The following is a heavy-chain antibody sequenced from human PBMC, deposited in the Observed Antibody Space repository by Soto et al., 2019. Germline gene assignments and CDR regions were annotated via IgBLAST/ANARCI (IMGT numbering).Heavy chain of an antibody. J-gene: IGHJ6*03. CDR2: ISSSGGTI. Sequence: QVQLVESGGGLVKPGGSLRLSCAASGFTFSDYYMSWIRQAPGKGLEWVSYISSSGGTIYYADSVKGRFTISRDNAKNSLYLQMNSLRAEDTAVYYCARYSSSWSNFYYYYYYMDVWGKGTTVTVSS. CDR3: ARYSSSWSNFYYYYYYMDV. D-gene: IGHD6-13*01. CDR1: GFTFSDYY. V-gene: IGHV3-11*01.